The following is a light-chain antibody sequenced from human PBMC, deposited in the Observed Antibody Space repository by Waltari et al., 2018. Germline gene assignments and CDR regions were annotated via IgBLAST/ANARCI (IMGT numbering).Light chain of an antibody. Sequence: QSALTQPASVSGSPGQSLTISCTGTSSYIGHYNYVSWYQQRPGTAPQLMIVDVTNRPSGVSNRFSGSNSGNTASLTISGLRADDEAHYYCSSYSTTNTIVFGTGTKVTVL. CDR3: SSYSTTNTIV. J-gene: IGLJ1*01. V-gene: IGLV2-14*01. CDR1: SSYIGHYNY. CDR2: DVT.